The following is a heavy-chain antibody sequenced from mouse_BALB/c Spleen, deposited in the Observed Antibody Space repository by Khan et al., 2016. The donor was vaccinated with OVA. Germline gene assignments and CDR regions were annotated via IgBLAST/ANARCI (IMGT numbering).Heavy chain of an antibody. CDR3: AKGVWSYFYAVDY. Sequence: QMQLEESGPGLVAPSQSLSITCSVSGFSLTDYDVSWIRQPPGKGLEWLGVIWGGGTTYYNSVLETRLSISKDNSKSRVFLKMNSRQTDDTAMYXCAKGVWSYFYAVDYWGQGTSVTVSS. CDR1: GFSLTDYD. J-gene: IGHJ4*01. D-gene: IGHD2-10*02. CDR2: IWGGGTT. V-gene: IGHV2-6-5*01.